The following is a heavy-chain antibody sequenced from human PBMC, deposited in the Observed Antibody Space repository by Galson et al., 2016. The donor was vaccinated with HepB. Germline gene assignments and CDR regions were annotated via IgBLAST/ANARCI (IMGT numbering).Heavy chain of an antibody. CDR1: GFSFSSYA. CDR3: ARGPPYPLPTSTSPPDY. D-gene: IGHD2-2*01. V-gene: IGHV3-30*04. J-gene: IGHJ4*02. CDR2: ISYDGSNK. Sequence: SMMFSCAASGFSFSSYALNWVRQAPGQGLEWVAVISYDGSNKYHAHSVKGRFTISRDNSKNTLYLQMNCLRVEDTAVYYCARGPPYPLPTSTSPPDYWGQGTLVTVPS.